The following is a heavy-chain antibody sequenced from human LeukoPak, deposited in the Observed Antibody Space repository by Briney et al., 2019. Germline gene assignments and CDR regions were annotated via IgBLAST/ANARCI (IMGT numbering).Heavy chain of an antibody. CDR2: ISSSSSYI. CDR3: AIQYDSRGYYMDV. Sequence: GGSLRLSCAASGFTISSYSINWVRQAPGKGLEWVSSISSSSSYIYYADSVRGRFTISRDNAKNSLYLQMNSLRAEDTAVYYCAIQYDSRGYYMDVWGKGTTVTVSS. D-gene: IGHD3-22*01. J-gene: IGHJ6*03. V-gene: IGHV3-21*06. CDR1: GFTISSYS.